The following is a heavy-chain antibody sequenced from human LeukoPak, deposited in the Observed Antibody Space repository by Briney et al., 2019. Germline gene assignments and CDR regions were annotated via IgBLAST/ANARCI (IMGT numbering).Heavy chain of an antibody. V-gene: IGHV1-18*01. CDR1: GYTFTSYG. CDR3: ARGSRLWTQYSSGWHFDY. J-gene: IGHJ4*02. CDR2: ISAYNGNT. D-gene: IGHD6-19*01. Sequence: GASVKVSCKASGYTFTSYGISWVRQAPGQGLEWMGWISAYNGNTNYAQKLQGRVTMTTDTSTSTAYMELRSLRSDDTAVYYCARGSRLWTQYSSGWHFDYWGQGTLVTVSS.